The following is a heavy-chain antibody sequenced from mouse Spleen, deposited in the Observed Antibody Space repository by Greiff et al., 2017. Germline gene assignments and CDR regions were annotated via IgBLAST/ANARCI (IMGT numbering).Heavy chain of an antibody. D-gene: IGHD3-3*01. V-gene: IGHV1-19*01. CDR3: ARLGDGGFAY. CDR2: INPYNGGT. Sequence: EVKLLESGPVLVKPGASVKMSCKASGYTFTDYYMNWVKQSHGKSLEWIGVINPYNGGTSYNQKFKGKATLTVDKSSSTAYMELNSLTSEDSAVYYCARLGDGGFAYWGQGTLVTVSA. CDR1: GYTFTDYY. J-gene: IGHJ3*01.